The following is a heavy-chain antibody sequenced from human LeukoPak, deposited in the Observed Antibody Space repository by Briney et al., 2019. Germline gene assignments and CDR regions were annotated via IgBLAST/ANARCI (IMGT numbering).Heavy chain of an antibody. V-gene: IGHV3-21*01. J-gene: IGHJ4*02. Sequence: GSLRLSCAASGFTFSSYSMNWVRQAPGTGLEWVSSISSSSSYIYYADSVKGRFTISRDNAKNSLYLQMNSLRAEDTAVYYCARDCGGDCSPFDYWGQGTLVTVSS. D-gene: IGHD2-21*02. CDR3: ARDCGGDCSPFDY. CDR1: GFTFSSYS. CDR2: ISSSSSYI.